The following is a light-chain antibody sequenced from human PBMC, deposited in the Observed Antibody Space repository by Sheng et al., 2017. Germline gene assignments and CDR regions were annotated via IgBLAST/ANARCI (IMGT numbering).Light chain of an antibody. V-gene: IGKV1-5*03. CDR2: AAS. CDR3: QQYNTYPYT. CDR1: KTINRW. J-gene: IGKJ2*01. Sequence: DIQMTQSPSTLSASVGDRVTFTCRAAKTINRWVAWYQQKPGTAPKLLIYAASSLQSGVPSRFSGSGFGTDFTLTISNLQPDDSATYYCQQYNTYPYTFGPGDRSWRS.